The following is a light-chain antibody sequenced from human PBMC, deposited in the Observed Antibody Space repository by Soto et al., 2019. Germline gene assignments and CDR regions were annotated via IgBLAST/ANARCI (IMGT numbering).Light chain of an antibody. CDR2: DAS. Sequence: EIVLTQSPATLSLSPGERATLSCRASQSVSSSLAWYQQKPGQAPRLLIYDASNRATGIPARFSGSGSGTDFTLTISSLEPEDFAVYYCQQRSNWLLTFGQGTKVDIK. CDR1: QSVSSS. V-gene: IGKV3-11*01. CDR3: QQRSNWLLT. J-gene: IGKJ1*01.